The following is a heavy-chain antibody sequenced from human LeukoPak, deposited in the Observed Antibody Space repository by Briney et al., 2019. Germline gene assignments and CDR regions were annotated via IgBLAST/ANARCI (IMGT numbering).Heavy chain of an antibody. V-gene: IGHV4-31*03. J-gene: IGHJ2*01. CDR2: IYYSGST. CDR1: GGSISSGGYY. D-gene: IGHD6-13*01. CDR3: ARDAAAGTWYFDL. Sequence: SQTLSLTCTVSGGSISSGGYYWSWIRQHPGKGLEWIGYIYYSGSTYYNPSLKSRVTISVDTSKNQFSLKLSSVTAADTAVYYCARDAAAGTWYFDLWGRGTLVTVSS.